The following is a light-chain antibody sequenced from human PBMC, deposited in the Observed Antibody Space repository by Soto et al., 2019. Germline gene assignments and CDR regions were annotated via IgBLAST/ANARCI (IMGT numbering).Light chain of an antibody. J-gene: IGKJ1*01. CDR2: AAS. V-gene: IGKV1-5*01. CDR3: QQSGDTPPWT. Sequence: DIQMTQSPSTLSGSVGDRVTITCRASQTISSWLAWYQQKPGKAPKLLIYAASSLHSGVPSRFSGSGSGTEFTLTITSLQPEDFATYYCQQSGDTPPWTFGQGTKVDIK. CDR1: QTISSW.